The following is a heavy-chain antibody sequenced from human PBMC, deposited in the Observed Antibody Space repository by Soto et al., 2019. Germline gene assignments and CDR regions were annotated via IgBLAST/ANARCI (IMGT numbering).Heavy chain of an antibody. CDR3: AREGDPVIVVVPAATSRAEYFQH. D-gene: IGHD2-2*01. V-gene: IGHV1-69*13. CDR1: GGTFSSYA. J-gene: IGHJ1*01. Sequence: AASVKVSCKAPGGTFSSYAISWVRQAPGQGLEWMGGIIPIFGTANYAQKFQGRVTITADESTSTAYMELSSLRSEDTAVYYCAREGDPVIVVVPAATSRAEYFQHWGQGTLVTVSS. CDR2: IIPIFGTA.